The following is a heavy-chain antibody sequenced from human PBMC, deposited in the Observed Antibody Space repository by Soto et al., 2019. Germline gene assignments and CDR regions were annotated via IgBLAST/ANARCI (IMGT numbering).Heavy chain of an antibody. CDR2: INGGGSRT. V-gene: IGHV3-74*01. Sequence: GGSLRLSCAASGFTFSRYWMHWVRQTPGKGLVWVSHINGGGSRTTYADSVKGRFTISRDNAKNTLYLQMNSLRAEDTAVYYCVRDDFGLVIDYWGLGTLVIVSS. D-gene: IGHD2-21*01. J-gene: IGHJ4*02. CDR1: GFTFSRYW. CDR3: VRDDFGLVIDY.